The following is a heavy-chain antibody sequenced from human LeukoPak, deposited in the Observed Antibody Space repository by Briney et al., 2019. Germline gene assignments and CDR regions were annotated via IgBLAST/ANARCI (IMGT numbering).Heavy chain of an antibody. CDR2: IIPIFGTA. V-gene: IGHV1-69*01. Sequence: GSLVKVSCKASGGTFSSYAISWVRQAPGQGLEWMGGIIPIFGTANYAQKFQGRVTITADESTSTAYMELSSLRSEDTAVYYCARAGPYCSSTSRYYYYGMDVWGQGTTVTVSS. J-gene: IGHJ6*02. CDR1: GGTFSSYA. CDR3: ARAGPYCSSTSRYYYYGMDV. D-gene: IGHD2-2*01.